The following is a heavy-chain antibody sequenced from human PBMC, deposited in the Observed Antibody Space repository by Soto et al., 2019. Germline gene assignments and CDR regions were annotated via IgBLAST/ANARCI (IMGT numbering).Heavy chain of an antibody. Sequence: QVQLVESGGGVVQPGRSLRLSCAASGFTFSSYGMHWVRQAPGKGLEWVAVISYDGSNKYYADSVKGRFTISRDNSKNTLYLQMNSLRAEDTAVYYCAKIPLRYSSSSLPADYWGQGTLVTVSS. D-gene: IGHD6-6*01. CDR2: ISYDGSNK. J-gene: IGHJ4*02. V-gene: IGHV3-30*18. CDR3: AKIPLRYSSSSLPADY. CDR1: GFTFSSYG.